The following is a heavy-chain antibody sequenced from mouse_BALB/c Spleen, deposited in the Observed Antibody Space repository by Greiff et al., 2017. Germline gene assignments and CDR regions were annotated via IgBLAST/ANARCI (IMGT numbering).Heavy chain of an antibody. D-gene: IGHD1-1*01. CDR3: ARGDGNRYFDY. J-gene: IGHJ2*01. CDR2: ISSGGST. V-gene: IGHV5-6-5*01. Sequence: EVKLVESGGGLVKPGGSLKLSCAASGFTFSSYAMSWVRQTPEKRLEWVASISSGGSTYYPDSVKGRFTISRDNARNILYLQMSSLRSEDTAMYYCARGDGNRYFDYWGQGTTLTVSS. CDR1: GFTFSSYA.